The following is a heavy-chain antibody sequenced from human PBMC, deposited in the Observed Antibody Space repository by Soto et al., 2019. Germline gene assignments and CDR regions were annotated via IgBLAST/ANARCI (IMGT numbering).Heavy chain of an antibody. J-gene: IGHJ6*02. Sequence: QVQLQESGPGLVKPSGTLSLTCAVSGGSISSSNWWSWVRQPPGKGLEWIGEIYHSGSTNYNTSLKSRVTISVDKSKNQFSLKLSSVTAADTAVYDCAKTSRGWGNYYYGMDVWGQGTTVTVSS. V-gene: IGHV4-4*02. CDR1: GGSISSSNW. CDR2: IYHSGST. D-gene: IGHD3-16*01. CDR3: AKTSRGWGNYYYGMDV.